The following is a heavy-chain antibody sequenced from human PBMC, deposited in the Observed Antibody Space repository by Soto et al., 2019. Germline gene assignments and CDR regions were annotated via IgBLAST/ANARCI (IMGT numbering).Heavy chain of an antibody. Sequence: QVQLQESGPGLVKPSETLSLTCTVSGGSISSYYWSWIRQPPGKGLEWIGYIYDSGSTNYNPSLKSRVTITVDTSKNQFSLKLSSVTAADTAAYYCARRWGYAIDYWGQGTLVTVSS. J-gene: IGHJ4*02. CDR2: IYDSGST. D-gene: IGHD2-8*01. CDR1: GGSISSYY. V-gene: IGHV4-59*08. CDR3: ARRWGYAIDY.